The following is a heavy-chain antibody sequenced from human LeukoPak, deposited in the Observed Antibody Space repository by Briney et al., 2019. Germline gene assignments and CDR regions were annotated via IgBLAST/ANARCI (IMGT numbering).Heavy chain of an antibody. CDR3: ARVNDYDSSGARFDY. V-gene: IGHV4-4*07. J-gene: IGHJ4*02. Sequence: PSETLSLTCTVSGASISRYYWSWIGQCAGKGLERIGRINTSGSTKYNPSLESRVTMSVDTSKNQFSLRLSSVTAADTAVYYCARVNDYDSSGARFDYWGQGTLVTVSS. CDR1: GASISRYY. CDR2: INTSGST. D-gene: IGHD3-22*01.